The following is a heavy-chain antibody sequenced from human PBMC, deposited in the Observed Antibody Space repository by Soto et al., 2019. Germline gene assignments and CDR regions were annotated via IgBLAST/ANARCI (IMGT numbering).Heavy chain of an antibody. CDR3: ARGGTGTGVVVVPAAFDLYYYYYGIDV. Sequence: GGSLRLSCAASGFTFSSYWMHWVRQAPGKGLVWVSRINSDGSSTSYADSVKGRFTISRDNAKNTLYLQMNGLRAEDTAVYYCARGGTGTGVVVVPAAFDLYYYYYGIDVWGQGTTVTVSS. V-gene: IGHV3-74*01. D-gene: IGHD2-2*01. CDR1: GFTFSSYW. CDR2: INSDGSST. J-gene: IGHJ6*02.